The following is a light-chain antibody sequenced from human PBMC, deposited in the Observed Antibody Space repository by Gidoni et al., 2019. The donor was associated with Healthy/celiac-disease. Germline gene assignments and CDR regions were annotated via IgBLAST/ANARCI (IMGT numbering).Light chain of an antibody. CDR1: QSGSSSY. CDR2: GAS. J-gene: IGKJ1*01. Sequence: EIVLTQSPGTLSFSPGERATLSCRASQSGSSSYLAWYQQKPGQAPRLLIDGASSRDTGIPDRFSGSGSGTDFTLTISRLEPEDFAVYYCQQYGSSPRTFGQGTKVEIK. V-gene: IGKV3-20*01. CDR3: QQYGSSPRT.